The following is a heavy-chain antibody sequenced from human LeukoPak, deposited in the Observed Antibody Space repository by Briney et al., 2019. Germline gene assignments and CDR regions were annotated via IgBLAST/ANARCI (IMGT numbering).Heavy chain of an antibody. CDR2: ISSNGGST. Sequence: QPGGSLTLSCAASGFTFSSYAMHWVRQAPGKGLEYVSAISSNGGSTYYANSVKGRFTISRDNPKNTLYLQMGSLRAEDMAVYYCARDLSSLGNRWSGAFDIWGKGTMVSVSS. D-gene: IGHD4-23*01. J-gene: IGHJ3*02. CDR1: GFTFSSYA. CDR3: ARDLSSLGNRWSGAFDI. V-gene: IGHV3-64*01.